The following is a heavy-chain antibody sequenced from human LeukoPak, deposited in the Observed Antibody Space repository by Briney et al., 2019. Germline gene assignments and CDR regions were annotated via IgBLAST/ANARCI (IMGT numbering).Heavy chain of an antibody. CDR1: GGSISSGSYY. V-gene: IGHV4-61*02. Sequence: SETLSLTCTVSGGSISSGSYYWSWIRQPAGKGLEWIGRIYTSGSTNYNPPLKSRVTISVDTSKNQFSLKLSSVTAADTAVYYCASPTNWGQGTLVTVSS. CDR3: ASPTN. CDR2: IYTSGST. J-gene: IGHJ4*02.